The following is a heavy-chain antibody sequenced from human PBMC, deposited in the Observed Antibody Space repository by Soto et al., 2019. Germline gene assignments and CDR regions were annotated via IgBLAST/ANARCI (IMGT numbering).Heavy chain of an antibody. CDR3: AREMYYSTYFDS. D-gene: IGHD3-10*01. J-gene: IGHJ4*02. CDR2: IYWDNDR. CDR1: GFSLSSNGVG. Sequence: QITLRESGPALVRPTQTLTLTCTFSGFSLSSNGVGVGWIRQPPGKALEWLALIYWDNDRRYSPSLKTRLTITKDTSKNQVVLTMTKLDHVDTATYYCAREMYYSTYFDSWGQGTLVTVSS. V-gene: IGHV2-5*02.